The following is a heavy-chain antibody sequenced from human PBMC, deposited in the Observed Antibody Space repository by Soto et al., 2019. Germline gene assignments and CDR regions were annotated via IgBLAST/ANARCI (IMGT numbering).Heavy chain of an antibody. V-gene: IGHV3-23*01. D-gene: IGHD6-13*01. CDR1: GFTFSSYA. CDR2: FSGSGGST. CDR3: AKGAGYSSSWYYWWFDP. J-gene: IGHJ5*02. Sequence: EVQLLESGGGLVQPGGSLRLSCAASGFTFSSYAMSWVRQAPGKGLEWVSAFSGSGGSTYYADSVKGRFTISRDNSKNTLYLQMNSLRAEDTAVYYCAKGAGYSSSWYYWWFDPWGQGTLVTVSS.